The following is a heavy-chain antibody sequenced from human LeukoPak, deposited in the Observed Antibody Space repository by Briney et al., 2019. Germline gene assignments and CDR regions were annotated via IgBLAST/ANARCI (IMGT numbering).Heavy chain of an antibody. V-gene: IGHV4-61*02. Sequence: LRLSCTVSGGSISSGSYYWSWIRQPAGKGLEWIGRIYTSGSTNYNPSLKSRVTISVGTSKNQFSLKLSSVTAADTAEYYCAGKAAADGTFDYWGQGTLVTVSS. CDR2: IYTSGST. D-gene: IGHD6-13*01. CDR1: GGSISSGSYY. CDR3: AGKAAADGTFDY. J-gene: IGHJ4*02.